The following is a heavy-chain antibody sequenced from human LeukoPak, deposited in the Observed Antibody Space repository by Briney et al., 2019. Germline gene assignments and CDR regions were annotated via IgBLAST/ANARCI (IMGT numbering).Heavy chain of an antibody. CDR1: GYTFTSYD. CDR2: MNPNSGNT. D-gene: IGHD1-1*01. J-gene: IGHJ4*02. V-gene: IGHV1-8*01. Sequence: ASVKVSCKASGYTFTSYDINWVRQATGQGLEWMGWMNPNSGNTGYAQKFQGRVTITADKSTSTAYMELSSLRSEDTAVYYCAREGYVSPFDYWGQGTLVTVSS. CDR3: AREGYVSPFDY.